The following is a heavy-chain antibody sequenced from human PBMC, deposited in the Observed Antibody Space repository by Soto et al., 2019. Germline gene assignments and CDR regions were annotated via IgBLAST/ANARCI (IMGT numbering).Heavy chain of an antibody. CDR1: GGSISSSSYY. V-gene: IGHV4-39*07. CDR2: IYYSGST. J-gene: IGHJ4*02. CDR3: ARDLSYGSGH. Sequence: SETLSLTCTVSGGSISSSSYYWGWIRQPPGKGLEWIGSIYYSGSTNYNPSLKSRVTISVDKSKNQFSLKLSSVTAADTAVYYCARDLSYGSGHWGQGTLVTVSS. D-gene: IGHD3-10*01.